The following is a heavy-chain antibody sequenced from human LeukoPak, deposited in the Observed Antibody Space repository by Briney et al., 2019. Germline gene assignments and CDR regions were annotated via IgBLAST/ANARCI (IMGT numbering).Heavy chain of an antibody. V-gene: IGHV3-30*18. CDR1: GFTFSNYG. CDR3: AKDRGSNWGIDP. Sequence: GRSLRLSCAASGFTFSNYGMHWVRQAPGKGLEWVAVISYDGSNKYYEDSVTGRFTISRDNSNNTVYLQMNSLRPEDTAVYYCAKDRGSNWGIDPWGQGTLVTVSS. J-gene: IGHJ5*02. CDR2: ISYDGSNK. D-gene: IGHD6-13*01.